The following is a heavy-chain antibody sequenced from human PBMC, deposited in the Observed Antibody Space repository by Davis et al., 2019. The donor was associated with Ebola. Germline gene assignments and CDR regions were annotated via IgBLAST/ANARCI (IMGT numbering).Heavy chain of an antibody. V-gene: IGHV5-51*01. CDR2: IYPGDSDT. Sequence: GESLKISCKGSGYRFTSSWIGWVRQMPGKGLEWMGIIYPGDSDTTYSPSFQGQVTISADRSTSTAYLQWSSLKASDTAMYYCALTNIPVADPAHFDSWGQGALVTVSS. CDR3: ALTNIPVADPAHFDS. J-gene: IGHJ4*02. D-gene: IGHD6-19*01. CDR1: GYRFTSSW.